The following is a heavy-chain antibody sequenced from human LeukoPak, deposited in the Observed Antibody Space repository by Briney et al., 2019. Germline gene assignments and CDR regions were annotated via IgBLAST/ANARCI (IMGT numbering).Heavy chain of an antibody. D-gene: IGHD3-10*01. CDR3: ARDGPMVRGVIAY. J-gene: IGHJ4*02. CDR1: GYSISSGYY. CDR2: IYYSGNI. Sequence: SETLSLTCTVSGYSISSGYYWGWIRQPPGKGLEWIGSIYYSGNIDYNPSLKSRVTISVDTSNNQFSLKPSSVTAADTAMYYCARDGPMVRGVIAYWGQGTPVTVSS. V-gene: IGHV4-38-2*02.